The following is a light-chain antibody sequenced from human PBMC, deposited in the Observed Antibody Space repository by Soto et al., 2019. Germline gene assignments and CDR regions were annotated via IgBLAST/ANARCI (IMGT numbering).Light chain of an antibody. J-gene: IGKJ1*01. V-gene: IGKV3-20*01. Sequence: EIVWTQSPGTLSLSPGERATLSCRASQSVSSNLAWYQQKPGQAPTLLIYGASIRAAGIPDSFSGSGSGTDFTLTIRRLEPEEFAVYYCQQYGSSPRTFGQGTKVDIK. CDR3: QQYGSSPRT. CDR1: QSVSSN. CDR2: GAS.